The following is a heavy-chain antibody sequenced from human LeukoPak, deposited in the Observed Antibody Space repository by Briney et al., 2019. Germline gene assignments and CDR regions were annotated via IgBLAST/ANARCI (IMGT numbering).Heavy chain of an antibody. Sequence: HPGGSLRLSCAASGFIVSSNYMTWVRQAPGKGLEWVSVIHNDGSTYYADSVKGRFTISRDNSKNTLYLQMNSLRVEDTAVHYCAALARDYWGQGTLVTVSS. CDR1: GFIVSSNY. CDR3: AALARDY. CDR2: IHNDGST. V-gene: IGHV3-53*01. J-gene: IGHJ4*02. D-gene: IGHD3-3*02.